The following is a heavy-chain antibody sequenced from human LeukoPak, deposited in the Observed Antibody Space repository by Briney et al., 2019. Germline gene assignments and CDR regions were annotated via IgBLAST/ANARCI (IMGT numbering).Heavy chain of an antibody. CDR1: GYTLTELS. CDR3: ARDIKGELFWG. D-gene: IGHD3-10*01. Sequence: ASVKISCKVSGYTLTELSMHWVRQAPGKGLGWVGGIDPVDDETIYAQKFQGRVTMTEDTSTDTAYMELSSLRSEDTAVYYCARDIKGELFWGWGQGTLVTVSS. J-gene: IGHJ4*01. V-gene: IGHV1-24*01. CDR2: IDPVDDET.